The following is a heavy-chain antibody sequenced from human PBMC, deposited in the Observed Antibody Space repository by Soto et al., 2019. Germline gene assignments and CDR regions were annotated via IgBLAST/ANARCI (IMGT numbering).Heavy chain of an antibody. CDR3: AICSSSWYPSYYFDY. V-gene: IGHV1-3*01. J-gene: IGHJ4*02. CDR1: GYTFTSYA. D-gene: IGHD6-13*01. CDR2: INAGNGNT. Sequence: GASVKVSCKASGYTFTSYAMHWVRQAPGQRLEWMGWINAGNGNTKYSQKFQGRVTITRDTSASTAYMELSSLRSEDTAVYYCAICSSSWYPSYYFDYWGQGTLVTVSS.